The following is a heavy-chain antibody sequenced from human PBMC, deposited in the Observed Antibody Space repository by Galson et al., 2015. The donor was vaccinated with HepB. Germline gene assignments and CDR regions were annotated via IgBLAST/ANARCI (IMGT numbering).Heavy chain of an antibody. Sequence: SVKVSCKASGYTFTSYYMHWVRQAPGQGLEWMGIINPSGGSTSYAQKFQGRVTMTRDTSTSTVYMELSSLRSEDTAVYYCAREEAAAGTGVPYNWSDPWGQGTLVPVSS. J-gene: IGHJ5*02. CDR2: INPSGGST. CDR1: GYTFTSYY. V-gene: IGHV1-46*03. D-gene: IGHD6-13*01. CDR3: AREEAAAGTGVPYNWSDP.